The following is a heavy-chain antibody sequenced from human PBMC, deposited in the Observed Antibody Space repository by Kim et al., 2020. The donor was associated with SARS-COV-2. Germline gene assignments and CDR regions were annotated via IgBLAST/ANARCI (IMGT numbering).Heavy chain of an antibody. V-gene: IGHV3-33*01. D-gene: IGHD6-13*01. CDR2: NK. J-gene: IGHJ4*02. CDR3: ARGRSSTFDY. Sequence: NKYYADSVKGRFTISRDNSKNTLYLQMNSLRAEDTAVYYCARGRSSTFDYWGQGTLVTVSS.